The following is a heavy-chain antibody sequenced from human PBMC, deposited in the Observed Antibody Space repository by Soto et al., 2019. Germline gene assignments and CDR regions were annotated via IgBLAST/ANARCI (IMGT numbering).Heavy chain of an antibody. J-gene: IGHJ4*02. CDR2: ISAYNT. V-gene: IGHV1-18*04. CDR3: ARVWDSYGWGGFDY. CDR1: GYTFTTFG. D-gene: IGHD5-18*01. Sequence: AASVKVSCKASGYTFTTFGLTWVRQAPGRGLEWLGWISAYNTKYAQKFEGRVIMTTDTMTTDTSTSTFYMELKSLGYDDTAVYYCARVWDSYGWGGFDYWGQGTLVTVSS.